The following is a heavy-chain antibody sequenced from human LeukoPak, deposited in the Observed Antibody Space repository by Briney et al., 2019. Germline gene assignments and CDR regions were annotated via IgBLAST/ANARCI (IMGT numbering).Heavy chain of an antibody. CDR3: AREIPYGEFSFDY. D-gene: IGHD4-17*01. J-gene: IGHJ4*02. CDR2: LSSSGTI. Sequence: GGSLRLSCAASGFTFSSYSMNWVRQAPGKGLEWVSYLSSSGTIYYIDSVKGRFTISRDNAKNSLYLQMTSLRAEDTAVYYCAREIPYGEFSFDYWGQGTLVTVSS. CDR1: GFTFSSYS. V-gene: IGHV3-48*04.